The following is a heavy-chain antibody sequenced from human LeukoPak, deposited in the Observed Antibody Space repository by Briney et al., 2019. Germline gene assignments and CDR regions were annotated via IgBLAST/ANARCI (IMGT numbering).Heavy chain of an antibody. D-gene: IGHD2-2*01. CDR2: ISYDGSNK. CDR1: IFTFSNYA. Sequence: YPGGSLRLSCAASIFTFSNYAMPWVRQAPGKGLEWVAVISYDGSNKYYADSVKGRFTISRDNSKNTLYLQMNSLRAEDTAVYYCAKMPFFRPSYFDYWGQGTLVTVSS. V-gene: IGHV3-30-3*02. J-gene: IGHJ4*02. CDR3: AKMPFFRPSYFDY.